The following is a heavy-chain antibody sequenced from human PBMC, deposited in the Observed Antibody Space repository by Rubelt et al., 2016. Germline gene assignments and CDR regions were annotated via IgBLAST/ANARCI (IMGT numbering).Heavy chain of an antibody. CDR2: FDPEDGET. CDR1: GYTLTELS. D-gene: IGHD3-10*01. V-gene: IGHV1-24*01. Sequence: QVQLVQSGAEVKKPGASVKVSCKVSGYTLTELSMHWARQAPGKGLEWMGGFDPEDGETIYGQKFQGRVTMTEYTSTGTADMELRSLRSEEPAVYYCATVQQNWFAMVRGVVNDYWGQGTLVTVSS. J-gene: IGHJ4*02. CDR3: ATVQQNWFAMVRGVVNDY.